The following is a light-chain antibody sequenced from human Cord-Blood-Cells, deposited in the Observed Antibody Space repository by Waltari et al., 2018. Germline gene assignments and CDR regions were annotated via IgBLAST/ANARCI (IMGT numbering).Light chain of an antibody. CDR2: KDS. V-gene: IGLV3-25*03. Sequence: SYELTQPPSASVSPGQTARITCSGDALPKQYAYWYQQKPGQAPVLVRYKDSERPSGIPELFSGSSSETTVTLTISGVQAEDEADYYCQSADSSGTYVVFGGGTKLTVL. J-gene: IGLJ2*01. CDR3: QSADSSGTYVV. CDR1: ALPKQY.